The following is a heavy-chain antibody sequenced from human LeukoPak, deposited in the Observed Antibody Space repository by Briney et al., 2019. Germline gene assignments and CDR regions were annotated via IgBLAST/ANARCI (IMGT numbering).Heavy chain of an antibody. V-gene: IGHV3-30-3*01. CDR3: ARELLGAFDY. D-gene: IGHD7-27*01. CDR1: GFTFSTYA. CDR2: ISYDGSKK. J-gene: IGHJ4*02. Sequence: GGSLTLSCAASGFTFSTYAMHWVRQALGKGLEWVAVISYDGSKKDYADSVKGRFSISRDNSKNTLYLQMNSLRAADTTVYYCARELLGAFDYWGQGTLVTVSS.